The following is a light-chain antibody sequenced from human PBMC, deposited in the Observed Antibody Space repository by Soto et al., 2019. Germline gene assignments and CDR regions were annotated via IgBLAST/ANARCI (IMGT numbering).Light chain of an antibody. V-gene: IGLV4-69*01. CDR2: LNNDGSH. J-gene: IGLJ2*01. Sequence: QSVLTQSPSAAASLGASVKLTCTLSRGHSSYAIAWHQKQPGKGPRYLMDLNNDGSHTKGDGIPDRFSGSSSGAERYLIISSLQSEDEADYYCQTWGTGFQVVGGGTKLTVL. CDR1: RGHSSYA. CDR3: QTWGTGFQV.